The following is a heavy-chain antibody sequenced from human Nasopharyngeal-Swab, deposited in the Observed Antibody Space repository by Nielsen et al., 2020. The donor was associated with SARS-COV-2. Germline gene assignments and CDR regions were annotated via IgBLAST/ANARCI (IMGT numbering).Heavy chain of an antibody. J-gene: IGHJ4*02. D-gene: IGHD2-21*02. V-gene: IGHV3-15*01. CDR1: GFTFNAAW. Sequence: GASLKISCAASGFTFNAAWMNWVRQTPKKGLEWLGRIKTKSEDGTTTNCAAPVKGTCTISRDDSKNTVYLQMSNLKTEDTAVYYCTARVVTTNQYWGQGALVTVSS. CDR2: IKTKSEDGTTT. CDR3: TARVVTTNQY.